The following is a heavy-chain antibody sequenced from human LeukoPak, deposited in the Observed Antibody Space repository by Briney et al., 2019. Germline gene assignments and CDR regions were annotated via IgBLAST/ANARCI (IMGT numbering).Heavy chain of an antibody. D-gene: IGHD3-22*01. J-gene: IGHJ3*02. CDR2: ISSSSSYI. V-gene: IGHV3-21*01. CDR3: ARVGIFYYDTIHAFDI. CDR1: GFTFSNYA. Sequence: PGGSLRLSCAASGFTFSNYAMNWVRQAPGKGLEWVSSISSSSSYIYYADSVKGRFTISRDNAKNSLYLQMNSLRAEDTAVYYCARVGIFYYDTIHAFDIWGQGTMVTVSS.